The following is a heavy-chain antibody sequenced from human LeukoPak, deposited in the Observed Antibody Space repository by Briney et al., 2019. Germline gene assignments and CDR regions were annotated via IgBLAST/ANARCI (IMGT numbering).Heavy chain of an antibody. D-gene: IGHD3-22*01. J-gene: IGHJ6*03. CDR2: LYPGVST. CDR3: ARLKFYDSTGYSPGHYMDV. Sequence: SETLSLTCTVSGGPIYSYYWSWIRQTAGKGLEWIGRLYPGVSTNYNPSLKSRVSMSVDTSKNQFALKVSAVTAADTAVYYCARLKFYDSTGYSPGHYMDVWGKGTTVTVPS. V-gene: IGHV4-4*07. CDR1: GGPIYSYY.